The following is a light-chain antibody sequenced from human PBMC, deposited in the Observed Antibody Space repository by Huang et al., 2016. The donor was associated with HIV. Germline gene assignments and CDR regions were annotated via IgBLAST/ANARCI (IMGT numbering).Light chain of an antibody. CDR1: QNIKNE. CDR2: NAS. CDR3: QQRTNWPPGYT. J-gene: IGKJ2*01. V-gene: IGKV3-11*01. Sequence: EIVLTQSPATLSFSPGERVALSCRASQNIKNELSRYQKRPGQAPRLLISNASNRATCIPARFIGSGSWTDFTLTISSLEPEDFVVYFCQQRTNWPPGYTFGQGTKL.